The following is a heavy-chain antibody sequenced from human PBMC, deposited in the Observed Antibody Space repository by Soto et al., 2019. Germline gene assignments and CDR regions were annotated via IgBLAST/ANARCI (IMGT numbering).Heavy chain of an antibody. CDR2: FDPEDGET. V-gene: IGHV1-24*01. Sequence: ASVKVSCKVSGYRLTELSMHWVRQAPGKGLEWMGGFDPEDGETIYAQKFQGRVTMTEDTSTDTAYMELSSLRSEDTAVYYCATETDFWSGFGRGFDYWGQGTLVTVSS. D-gene: IGHD3-3*01. CDR1: GYRLTELS. CDR3: ATETDFWSGFGRGFDY. J-gene: IGHJ4*02.